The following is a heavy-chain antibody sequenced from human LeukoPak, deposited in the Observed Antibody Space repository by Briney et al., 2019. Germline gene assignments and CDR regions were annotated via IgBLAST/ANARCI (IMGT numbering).Heavy chain of an antibody. CDR2: INSDGSST. CDR3: ARARSSSWLDY. D-gene: IGHD6-13*01. V-gene: IGHV3-74*01. CDR1: GFTFSSYW. Sequence: GGSLRLSCAASGFTFSSYWMHWVRQAPGKGLVWVSRINSDGSSTSYADSVKGRFTISRDNAKNSLYLQMNSLRAEDTAVYYCARARSSSWLDYWGQGTLVTVSS. J-gene: IGHJ4*02.